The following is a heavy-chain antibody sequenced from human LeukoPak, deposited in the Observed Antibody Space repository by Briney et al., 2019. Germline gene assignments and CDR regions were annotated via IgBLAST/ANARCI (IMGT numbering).Heavy chain of an antibody. J-gene: IGHJ3*02. D-gene: IGHD6-13*01. V-gene: IGHV3-48*03. CDR3: ARGDSSSWYEDDAFDI. Sequence: PGGSLRLSCAASGFTFSSYEMNWVRQAPGKGLEWVSYISSSGSTIYYADSVKGRFTISIDNAKNSLYLQMNSLRAEDTAVYYCARGDSSSWYEDDAFDIWGQGTMVTVSS. CDR2: ISSSGSTI. CDR1: GFTFSSYE.